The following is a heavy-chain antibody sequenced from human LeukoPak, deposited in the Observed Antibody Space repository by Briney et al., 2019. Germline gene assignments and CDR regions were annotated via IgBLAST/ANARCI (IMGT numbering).Heavy chain of an antibody. Sequence: PSETLSLTCTVSGGSISNSIYYWSWIRQPPGKGLEWIGEINHSGSTNYNPSLKSRVTISVDTSKNQFSLKLSSVTAADTAVYYCARAPEQAAIQLWPPDYWGQGTLVTVSS. CDR3: ARAPEQAAIQLWPPDY. J-gene: IGHJ4*02. CDR2: INHSGST. D-gene: IGHD5-18*01. V-gene: IGHV4-39*07. CDR1: GGSISNSIYY.